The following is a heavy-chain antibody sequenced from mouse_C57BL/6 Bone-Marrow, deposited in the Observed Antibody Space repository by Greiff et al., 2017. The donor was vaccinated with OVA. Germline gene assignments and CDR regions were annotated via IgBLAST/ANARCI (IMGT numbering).Heavy chain of an antibody. V-gene: IGHV1-74*01. CDR2: IHPSDSDT. Sequence: VKLQQPGAELVKPGASVKVSCKASGYTFTSYWMHWVKQRPGQGLEWIGRIHPSDSDTNYNQKFKGKATLTVDKSSSPAYMQLSSLTSEDSAVYYCAIPDYYGSTWFAYWGQGTLVTVSA. D-gene: IGHD1-1*01. CDR1: GYTFTSYW. J-gene: IGHJ3*01. CDR3: AIPDYYGSTWFAY.